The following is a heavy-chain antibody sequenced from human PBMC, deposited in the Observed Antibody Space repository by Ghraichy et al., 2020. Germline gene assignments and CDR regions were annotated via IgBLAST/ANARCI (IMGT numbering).Heavy chain of an antibody. CDR3: ARDTHDSSGWAFDYYYYGMDV. CDR2: ISSSGSTI. Sequence: GGSLRLSCAASGFTFSDYYMSWIRQAPGKGLEWVSYISSSGSTIYYADSVKGRFTISRDNAKNSLYLQMNSLRAEDTAVYYCARDTHDSSGWAFDYYYYGMDVWGQGTTVTVSS. J-gene: IGHJ6*02. D-gene: IGHD6-19*01. V-gene: IGHV3-11*01. CDR1: GFTFSDYY.